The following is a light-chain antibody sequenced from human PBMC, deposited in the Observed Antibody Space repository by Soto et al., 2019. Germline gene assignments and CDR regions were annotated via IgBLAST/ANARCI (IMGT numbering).Light chain of an antibody. CDR3: QQYNNWPLIT. CDR2: NAD. CDR1: QDINRW. V-gene: IGKV1-5*01. Sequence: DIQMTHSPSTLSASAGDRVTITCRASQDINRWLAWYQQKPGKAPKILIYNADTLESGVPSRFSGSGSGTEFTLTISSLQSEDFAVYYCQQYNNWPLITFGQGTRLEIK. J-gene: IGKJ5*01.